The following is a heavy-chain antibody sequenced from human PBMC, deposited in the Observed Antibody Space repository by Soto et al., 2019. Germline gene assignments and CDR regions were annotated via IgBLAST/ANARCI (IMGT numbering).Heavy chain of an antibody. V-gene: IGHV3-53*01. CDR2: IYSGGST. Sequence: GGSLRLSCAASGFTVSSNYMSWVRQAPGKGLEWVSVIYSGGSTYYADSVKGRFTISRDNSKNTLYLQMNSLRAEDTAVYYCARVSRGNSGWSQRYYYYGMDVWGQGTTVTVSS. D-gene: IGHD6-19*01. CDR1: GFTVSSNY. J-gene: IGHJ6*02. CDR3: ARVSRGNSGWSQRYYYYGMDV.